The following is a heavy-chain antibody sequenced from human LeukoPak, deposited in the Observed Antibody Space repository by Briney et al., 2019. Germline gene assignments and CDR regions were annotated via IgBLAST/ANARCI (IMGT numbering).Heavy chain of an antibody. CDR3: ARTRGEVVTAIPDY. Sequence: QPGGSLRLSCAASGFTFSSYAMHWVRQAPGKGLEWVAVISYDGSNKYYADSVKGRFTISRDNSKNTLYLQMNSLRAEDTAVYYCARTRGEVVTAIPDYWGQGTLVTVSS. V-gene: IGHV3-30*04. CDR2: ISYDGSNK. D-gene: IGHD2-21*02. CDR1: GFTFSSYA. J-gene: IGHJ4*02.